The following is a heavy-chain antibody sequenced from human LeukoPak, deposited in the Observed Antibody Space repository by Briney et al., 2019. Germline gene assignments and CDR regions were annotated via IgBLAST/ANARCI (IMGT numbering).Heavy chain of an antibody. D-gene: IGHD5-24*01. V-gene: IGHV1-8*03. CDR1: GGTFSSYA. Sequence: GASVKVSCKASGGTFSSYAINWVRQATGQGLEWMGWMNPNSGNTGYAQKFQGRVTITRNTSISTAYMELSSLRSEDTAVYYCARATKPRDGYNWDYWGQGTLVTVSS. CDR2: MNPNSGNT. J-gene: IGHJ4*02. CDR3: ARATKPRDGYNWDY.